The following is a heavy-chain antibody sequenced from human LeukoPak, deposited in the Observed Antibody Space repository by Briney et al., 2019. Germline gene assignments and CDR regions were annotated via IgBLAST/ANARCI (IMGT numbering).Heavy chain of an antibody. V-gene: IGHV1-69*05. CDR1: GGTFSSYA. Sequence: SVKVSCKASGGTFSSYAISWVRQAPGQGLEWMGGIIPIFGTANYAQKFQGRVTITTDESTSTAYMELSSLRSEDTAVYYCARDCHDYVWGSYLNWFDPWGQGTLVTVSS. CDR3: ARDCHDYVWGSYLNWFDP. D-gene: IGHD3-16*02. CDR2: IIPIFGTA. J-gene: IGHJ5*02.